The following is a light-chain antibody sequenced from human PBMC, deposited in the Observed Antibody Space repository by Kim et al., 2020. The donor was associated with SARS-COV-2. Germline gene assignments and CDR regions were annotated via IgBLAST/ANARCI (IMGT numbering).Light chain of an antibody. CDR2: SAS. V-gene: IGKV3-20*01. Sequence: SPRERDHPSSRTSQTVTTRYLAWYHRRPRQTPRLPIYSASSRATRIPDRFSGSGSGTDFTLTISTLETEEFAVYYSQNYASSPPTFGPGTKMDI. CDR1: QTVTTRY. J-gene: IGKJ1*01. CDR3: QNYASSPPT.